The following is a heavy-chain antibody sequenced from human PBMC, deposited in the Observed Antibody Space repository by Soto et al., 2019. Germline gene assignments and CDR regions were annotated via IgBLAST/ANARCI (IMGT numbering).Heavy chain of an antibody. V-gene: IGHV1-18*01. CDR2: ISAYNGNT. CDR1: GYTFTSYG. D-gene: IGHD1-26*01. CDR3: ARGAPMGDY. Sequence: QVQLVQSGAEVKKPGASVKVSCKASGYTFTSYGISWVRQAPGQGIEWMGWISAYNGNTSDAQKVAGRVTMTTDTSTTKAYVELRSVRSAATAVYYCARGAPMGDYWVQGTLVTVSS. J-gene: IGHJ4*02.